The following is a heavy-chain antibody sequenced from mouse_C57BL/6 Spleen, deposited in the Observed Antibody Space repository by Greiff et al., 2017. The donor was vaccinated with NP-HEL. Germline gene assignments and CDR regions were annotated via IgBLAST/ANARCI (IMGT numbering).Heavy chain of an antibody. CDR1: GYAFSSYW. D-gene: IGHD3-1*01. CDR3: ARSGVRDYAMDY. CDR2: IYPGDGDT. Sequence: QVQLQQSGAELVKPGASVKISCKASGYAFSSYWMNWVKQRPGKGLEWIGQIYPGDGDTNYNGQFKGKATLTADKSSSTAYMQLSSLTSEDSAVYFCARSGVRDYAMDYWGQGTSVTVSS. J-gene: IGHJ4*01. V-gene: IGHV1-80*01.